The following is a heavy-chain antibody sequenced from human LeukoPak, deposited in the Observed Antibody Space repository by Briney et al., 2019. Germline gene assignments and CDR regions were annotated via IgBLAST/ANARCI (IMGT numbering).Heavy chain of an antibody. J-gene: IGHJ4*02. CDR3: ARGDYGDRDLDY. D-gene: IGHD4-17*01. CDR1: GFTFSSYS. CDR2: ISSRSSSI. V-gene: IGHV3-48*02. Sequence: GGSLRLSCAATGFTFSSYSMNWVRQAPGKGLEWVSYISSRSSSIYYADSVKGRFTLSRDNAKNSLYLQMNSLRDEDTAVYYCARGDYGDRDLDYWGQGTLVTVSS.